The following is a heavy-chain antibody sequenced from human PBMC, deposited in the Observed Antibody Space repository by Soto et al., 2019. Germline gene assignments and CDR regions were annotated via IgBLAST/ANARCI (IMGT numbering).Heavy chain of an antibody. D-gene: IGHD4-4*01. CDR3: AKDLRPYSNYYYYGMDV. CDR2: ISGSGGST. J-gene: IGHJ6*02. V-gene: IGHV3-23*01. Sequence: PWGSLRLSCAASGFTFSSYAMSWVRQAPGKGLEWVSAISGSGGSTYYADSVKGRFTISRDNSKNTLYLQMNSLRAEDTAVYYCAKDLRPYSNYYYYGMDVWGQGTTVTVSS. CDR1: GFTFSSYA.